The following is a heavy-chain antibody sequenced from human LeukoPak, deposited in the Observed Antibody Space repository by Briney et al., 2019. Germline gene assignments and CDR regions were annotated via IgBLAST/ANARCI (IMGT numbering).Heavy chain of an antibody. Sequence: SETLSLTCSVSGGSISSLYWSWIRQPPGKGLEWIGYIYYTGSTNYNPSLKSRVTMFVDMSKNQFSLRLGSVTAADTAVYYCARHRAYSSSSPFDYWGQGTLVTVSS. CDR3: ARHRAYSSSSPFDY. V-gene: IGHV4-59*08. D-gene: IGHD6-6*01. CDR1: GGSISSLY. CDR2: IYYTGST. J-gene: IGHJ4*02.